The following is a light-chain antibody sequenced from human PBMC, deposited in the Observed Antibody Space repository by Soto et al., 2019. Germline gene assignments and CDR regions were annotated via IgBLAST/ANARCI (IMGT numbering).Light chain of an antibody. Sequence: LTQPAPLSGAPGQTVTLPLPWTNRDVGGYKYVSWYQRHPDKAPKLIIYDVTNRPSGISNRFSGSKSGNTASLTISGLQAEDEADYYCSSYTSSSSYVFGTGTKVTVL. CDR2: DVT. J-gene: IGLJ1*01. V-gene: IGLV2-14*01. CDR1: NRDVGGYKY. CDR3: SSYTSSSSYV.